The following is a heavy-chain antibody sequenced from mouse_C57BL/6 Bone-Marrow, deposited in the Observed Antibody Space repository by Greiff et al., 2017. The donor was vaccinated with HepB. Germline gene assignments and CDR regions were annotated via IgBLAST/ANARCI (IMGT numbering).Heavy chain of an antibody. D-gene: IGHD2-12*01. CDR1: GYSFTSYY. CDR3: ARWGYSFYAMDY. J-gene: IGHJ4*01. CDR2: IYPGSGNT. Sequence: VKLQESGPELVKPGASVKISCKASGYSFTSYYIHWVKQRPGQGLEWIGWIYPGSGNTKYNEKFKGKATLTADTSSSTAYMQLSSLTSEDSAVYYCARWGYSFYAMDYWGQGTSVTVSS. V-gene: IGHV1-66*01.